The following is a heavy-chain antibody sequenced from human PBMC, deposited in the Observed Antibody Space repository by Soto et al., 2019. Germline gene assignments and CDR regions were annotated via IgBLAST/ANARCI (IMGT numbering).Heavy chain of an antibody. J-gene: IGHJ4*02. V-gene: IGHV5-10-1*01. CDR2: IDPSDSQT. D-gene: IGHD3-22*01. Sequence: GESLKISCKGSGYSFAGYWITWVRQKPGKGLEWMGRIDPSDSQTYYSPSFRGHVTISVTKSITTVFLQWSSLRASDTAMYYCARQIYDSDTGPNFQYYFXSWGQGTPVTVSS. CDR3: ARQIYDSDTGPNFQYYFXS. CDR1: GYSFAGYW.